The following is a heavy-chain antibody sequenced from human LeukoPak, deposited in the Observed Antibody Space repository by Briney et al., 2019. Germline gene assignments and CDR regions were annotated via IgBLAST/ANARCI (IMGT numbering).Heavy chain of an antibody. V-gene: IGHV3-15*01. CDR1: GFTFTNAW. CDR2: LKSQTDGGTT. CDR3: TTPYGSGSYLNAFEI. Sequence: PGGSLRLSCAASGFTFTNAWMSWVRQAPGKGLEWVGRLKSQTDGGTTDYAAPVKGRFTMSRDDSKNTVYLQMNSLKTEDTAEYYWTTPYGSGSYLNAFEIWGQGTMVTVS. J-gene: IGHJ3*02. D-gene: IGHD3-10*01.